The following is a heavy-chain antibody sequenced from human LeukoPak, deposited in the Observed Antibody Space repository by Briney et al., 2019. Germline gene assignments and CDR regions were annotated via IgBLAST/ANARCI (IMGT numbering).Heavy chain of an antibody. CDR1: GFTFDDYA. J-gene: IGHJ4*02. V-gene: IGHV3-43D*03. CDR3: AKSPDVIVGAPFDY. Sequence: GGSLRLSCAASGFTFDDYATHWVRQAPGKGLEWACLISWYGGGTYYVDSVRGRFTTSRYNSKNSLYLQMNSLRAEDTALYYCAKSPDVIVGAPFDYWGQRTLVTVSS. D-gene: IGHD1-26*01. CDR2: ISWYGGGT.